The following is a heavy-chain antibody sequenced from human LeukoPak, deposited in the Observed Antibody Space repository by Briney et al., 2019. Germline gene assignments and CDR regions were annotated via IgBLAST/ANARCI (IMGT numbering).Heavy chain of an antibody. CDR3: ARPMVGGVITPSFDY. V-gene: IGHV1-2*02. CDR2: INPNSGGT. J-gene: IGHJ4*02. CDR1: GYTFTGYY. Sequence: ASVKVSCKASGYTFTGYYMHWVRQAPGQGLEWMGWINPNSGGTNYAQKFQGRVTMTRDTSISTAYMELSRLRSDDTAVYYCARPMVGGVITPSFDYWGQGTLVTVSS. D-gene: IGHD3-10*01.